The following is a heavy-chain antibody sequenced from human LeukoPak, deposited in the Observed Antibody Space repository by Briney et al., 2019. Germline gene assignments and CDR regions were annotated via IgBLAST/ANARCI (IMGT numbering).Heavy chain of an antibody. Sequence: KRGESLKISCKGSGYSFTSYWIGWVRQMPGKGLEWMGIIYPGDSDTRYSPSFQGQVAISADKSISTAYLQWSGLKASDTAMYYCARYDYWDIDVYPRRAYFDYWGQGTLVTVSS. CDR1: GYSFTSYW. V-gene: IGHV5-51*01. CDR3: ARYDYWDIDVYPRRAYFDY. CDR2: IYPGDSDT. J-gene: IGHJ4*02. D-gene: IGHD4-11*01.